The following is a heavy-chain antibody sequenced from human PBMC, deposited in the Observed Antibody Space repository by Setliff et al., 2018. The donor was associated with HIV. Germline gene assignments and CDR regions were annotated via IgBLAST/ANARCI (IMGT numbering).Heavy chain of an antibody. V-gene: IGHV4-61*02. CDR1: GGSISSGSYY. D-gene: IGHD6-19*01. CDR2: IYTSGST. J-gene: IGHJ4*02. CDR3: AGDYAGSGRPFDY. Sequence: PSETLSLTCTVSGGSISSGSYYWSWIRQPAGKGLEWIGRIYTSGSTNFNPSLKSRVTISFDTSKNQFSLKLNSVTAADTAVYFCAGDYAGSGRPFDYWGQGTLVTVSS.